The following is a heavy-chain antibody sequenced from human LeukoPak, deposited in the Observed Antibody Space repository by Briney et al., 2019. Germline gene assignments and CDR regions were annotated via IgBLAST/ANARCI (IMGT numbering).Heavy chain of an antibody. D-gene: IGHD6-19*01. CDR2: IRSSTNNYAT. Sequence: QSGGSLRLSCAASGFTFSGSAMHWVRQASGKGLEWVGLIRSSTNNYATAYAASVRGRFTISRDASKDTTYLQMNSLKTEDTAVYYCTGGSGWYSPDYWGQGTLVTVSS. V-gene: IGHV3-73*01. CDR1: GFTFSGSA. CDR3: TGGSGWYSPDY. J-gene: IGHJ4*02.